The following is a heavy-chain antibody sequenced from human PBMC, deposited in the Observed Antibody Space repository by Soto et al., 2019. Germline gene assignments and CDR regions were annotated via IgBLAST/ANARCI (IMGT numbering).Heavy chain of an antibody. CDR1: GYTFTSYG. D-gene: IGHD6-13*01. J-gene: IGHJ6*02. V-gene: IGHV1-18*01. CDR3: ARDRRYSSSLPYGMDV. Sequence: QVQLVQSGAEVKKPGASVKVSCKASGYTFTSYGISWVRQAPGQGLEWMGWISAYNGNTNYAQKLQGRVTMTTDTSKSTAYMELRSLRSDDTAVYYCARDRRYSSSLPYGMDVWGQGTTVTVSS. CDR2: ISAYNGNT.